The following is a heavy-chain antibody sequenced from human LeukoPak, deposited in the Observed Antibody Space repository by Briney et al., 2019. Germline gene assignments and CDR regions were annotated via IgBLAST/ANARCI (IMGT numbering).Heavy chain of an antibody. J-gene: IGHJ6*02. V-gene: IGHV3-64*01. CDR1: GFTFSSYA. D-gene: IGHD3-22*01. Sequence: GGSLRLSCAASGFTFSSYAMHWVRQAPGKGLEYVSAISSNGGSTYYANSVKGRFTTSRDNSKNTLYLQMGSLRAEDMAVYYCARGRINYYDSSGYYYGYYYYGMDVWGQGTTVTVSS. CDR3: ARGRINYYDSSGYYYGYYYYGMDV. CDR2: ISSNGGST.